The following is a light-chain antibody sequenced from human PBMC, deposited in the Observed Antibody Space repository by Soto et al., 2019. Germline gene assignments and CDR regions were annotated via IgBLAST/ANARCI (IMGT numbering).Light chain of an antibody. CDR3: QQSYSSPPT. CDR2: AAT. Sequence: DIPMTQSPSSLSASVGDTVTIFCRASQTISRYLNWYQQKPGKAPGLVIYAATTLYRGVPSRFSGSGSGTNFTLTVTSLQPEDFATYHCQQSYSSPPTFGQGTNVDVK. CDR1: QTISRY. J-gene: IGKJ1*01. V-gene: IGKV1-39*01.